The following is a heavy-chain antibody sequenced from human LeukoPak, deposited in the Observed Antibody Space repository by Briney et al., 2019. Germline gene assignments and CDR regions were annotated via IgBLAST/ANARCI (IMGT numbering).Heavy chain of an antibody. D-gene: IGHD6-13*01. CDR2: ISSSGSTI. CDR1: GFTFSDYY. Sequence: PGGSLRLSCAASGFTFSDYYMSWIRQAPGKGLEWVSHISSSGSTIYYADSVKGRFTISRDNAKNSLYLQMNSLRAEDTAVYYCARDPHLWFEAAAGPFDYWGQGTLVTVSS. J-gene: IGHJ4*02. V-gene: IGHV3-11*01. CDR3: ARDPHLWFEAAAGPFDY.